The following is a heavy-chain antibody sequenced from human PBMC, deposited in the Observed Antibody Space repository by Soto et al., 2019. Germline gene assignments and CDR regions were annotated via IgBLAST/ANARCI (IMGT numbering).Heavy chain of an antibody. CDR1: GYTFTSYG. J-gene: IGHJ4*02. Sequence: QVQLVQSGAEVKKPGASVKVSCKASGYTFTSYGISWVRQAPGQGLEWMGWISAYSGNTNDAQNLQGRVTMTTDTSTSTAYMELGSLRSEDTAVYYCARQYDILTGYYLEVGYWGQGTLVTVSS. CDR2: ISAYSGNT. D-gene: IGHD3-9*01. V-gene: IGHV1-18*01. CDR3: ARQYDILTGYYLEVGY.